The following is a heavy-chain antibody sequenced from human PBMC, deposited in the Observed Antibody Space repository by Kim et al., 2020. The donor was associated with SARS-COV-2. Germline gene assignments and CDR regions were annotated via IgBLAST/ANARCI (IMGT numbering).Heavy chain of an antibody. D-gene: IGHD3-3*01. CDR2: ISAYNGNT. J-gene: IGHJ6*02. V-gene: IGHV1-18*01. CDR1: GYTFTSYG. Sequence: ASVKVSCKASGYTFTSYGISWVRQAPGQGLEWMGWISAYNGNTNYAQKLQGRVTMTTDTSTSTAYMELRSLRSDDTAVYYRARGPDTLYDFWSGYYLPGFGAAGMDVWGQGTTVTVSS. CDR3: ARGPDTLYDFWSGYYLPGFGAAGMDV.